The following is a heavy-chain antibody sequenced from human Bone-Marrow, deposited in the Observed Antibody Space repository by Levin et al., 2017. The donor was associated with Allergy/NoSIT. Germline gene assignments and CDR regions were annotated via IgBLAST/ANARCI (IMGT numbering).Heavy chain of an antibody. CDR2: INWDGGST. D-gene: IGHD3-22*01. J-gene: IGHJ4*02. CDR1: GFTFDDYP. CDR3: AKDGGRYYDSSRYSLDF. Sequence: GGSLRLSCAASGFTFDDYPMHWVRQVPGKGLEWVSFINWDGGSTFYADSVKGRFTISRDNSQDSLYLQMDSLRTEDTAFYFCAKDGGRYYDSSRYSLDFWGQGTLVTVPS. V-gene: IGHV3-43*01.